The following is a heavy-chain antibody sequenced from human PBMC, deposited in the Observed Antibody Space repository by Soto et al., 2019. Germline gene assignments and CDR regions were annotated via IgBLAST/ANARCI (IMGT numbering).Heavy chain of an antibody. D-gene: IGHD1-26*01. CDR3: ARRPVVGADGFDP. CDR2: LSYSGNT. CDR1: GGSISSSGYY. V-gene: IGHV4-39*01. Sequence: QLHLQESGPGLVRPSETLSLTCTVSGGSISSSGYYWGWIRQPPGKGLEWIGDLSYSGNTYYNPSLKCPATISLDTSNTQCSPNLSFVTAADTAVYYCARRPVVGADGFDPWGQGTLVTVSS. J-gene: IGHJ5*01.